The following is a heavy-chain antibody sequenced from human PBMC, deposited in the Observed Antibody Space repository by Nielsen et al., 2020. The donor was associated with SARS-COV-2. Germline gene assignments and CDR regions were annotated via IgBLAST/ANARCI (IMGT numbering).Heavy chain of an antibody. CDR3: KHYYDMDV. J-gene: IGHJ6*02. D-gene: IGHD2-21*01. Sequence: GVLKISCAASGFTFGDAIIHWVRQASGKGLEWVARIRSKTNNYETSYAASVKGRFTISRDESKNMAYLQMSRLKTDDTAVYYCKHYYDMDVWGQGTTVTVSS. CDR1: GFTFGDAI. V-gene: IGHV3-73*01. CDR2: IRSKTNNYET.